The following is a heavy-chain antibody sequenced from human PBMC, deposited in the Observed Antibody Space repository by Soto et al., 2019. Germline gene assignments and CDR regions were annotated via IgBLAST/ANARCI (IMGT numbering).Heavy chain of an antibody. CDR1: GFTFSSYW. CDR2: INSDGSRT. J-gene: IGHJ5*02. D-gene: IGHD3-10*01. V-gene: IGHV3-74*01. CDR3: AKGRPRELLATCSDT. Sequence: GGSLRLSCAASGFTFSSYWMHWVRQGPGKGLVWVSRINSDGSRTNYADSVKGRFTISRDNAKNTLYLQMNSLRAEDTAVYYCAKGRPRELLATCSDTWGQGILVDVST.